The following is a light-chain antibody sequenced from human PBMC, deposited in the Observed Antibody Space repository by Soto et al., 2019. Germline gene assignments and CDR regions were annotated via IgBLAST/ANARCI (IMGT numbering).Light chain of an antibody. Sequence: QSALTQPAYVSGSPGQSITISCTGTSSDVGGYNYVSWYQQHPGNAPKLMIYEVSHRPSGVSNRFSGSKSGNTASLTVSGLQAEDEADYYCSSYTTTNTYVFGTGTKLTVL. CDR3: SSYTTTNTYV. CDR1: SSDVGGYNY. J-gene: IGLJ1*01. V-gene: IGLV2-14*01. CDR2: EVS.